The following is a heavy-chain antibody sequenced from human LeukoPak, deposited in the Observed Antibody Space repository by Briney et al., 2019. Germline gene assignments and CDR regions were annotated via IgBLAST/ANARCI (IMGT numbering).Heavy chain of an antibody. J-gene: IGHJ4*02. CDR2: ISSSSSTI. CDR3: ARDLDYGDYVAYYFDY. D-gene: IGHD4-17*01. V-gene: IGHV3-48*04. CDR1: GFTFSSYS. Sequence: GGSLRLSCAASGFTFSSYSMNWVRQAPGKGLEWVSYISSSSSTIYYADSVKGRFTISRDNAKNTLYLQMNSLRAEDTAVYYCARDLDYGDYVAYYFDYWGQGTLVTVSS.